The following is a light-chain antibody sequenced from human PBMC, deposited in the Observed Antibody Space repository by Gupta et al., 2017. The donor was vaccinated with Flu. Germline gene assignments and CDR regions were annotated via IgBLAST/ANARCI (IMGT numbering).Light chain of an antibody. CDR2: WAS. CDR3: QQYYNTPWT. Sequence: DIVLTQSPDSLPVSLGERATINCKSSQSVLYSSNNKNYLAWYQQKPGQSPKLLIYWASTRESGVPDRFSGSGSGTDFTLTITSLQAEDVAIYYCQQYYNTPWTFGQGTKVEIK. CDR1: QSVLYSSNNKNY. J-gene: IGKJ1*01. V-gene: IGKV4-1*01.